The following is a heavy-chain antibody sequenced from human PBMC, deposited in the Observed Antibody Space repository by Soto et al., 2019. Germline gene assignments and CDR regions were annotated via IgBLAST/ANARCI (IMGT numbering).Heavy chain of an antibody. CDR2: INHRGST. CDR3: ARGGRIVGTTTLLDY. CDR1: GGPFSGYY. J-gene: IGHJ4*02. V-gene: IGHV4-34*01. Sequence: PSETLSLTCAVYGGPFSGYYWSWIRQPPGKGLEWIGEINHRGSTNYNPSLKSRVTISVDTSKNQFSLKVTSVTAADTAVYYCARGGRIVGTTTLLDYWGQGALVTVSS. D-gene: IGHD1-26*01.